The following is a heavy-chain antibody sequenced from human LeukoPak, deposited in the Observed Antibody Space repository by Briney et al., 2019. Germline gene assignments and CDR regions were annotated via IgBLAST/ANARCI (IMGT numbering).Heavy chain of an antibody. D-gene: IGHD2-15*01. Sequence: GGSLRLSCAASGFTFSAYAMGWVRQGPGKGLQWVSVISASGGSTDYADSVKGRFTISRDNSQNTVYLQMNSLRVEDTAVYYCVLGYCSGDDCYAKPYYFDHWGQGTLVTVSS. CDR1: GFTFSAYA. CDR2: ISASGGST. J-gene: IGHJ4*02. V-gene: IGHV3-23*01. CDR3: VLGYCSGDDCYAKPYYFDH.